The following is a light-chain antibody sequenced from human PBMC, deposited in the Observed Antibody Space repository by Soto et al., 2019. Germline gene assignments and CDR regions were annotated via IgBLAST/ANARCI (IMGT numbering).Light chain of an antibody. CDR3: SSYTSSSTLG. J-gene: IGLJ2*01. V-gene: IGLV2-14*01. CDR1: SSDVGGYNY. Sequence: QSVLTQPASVSGSPGQSITISCTGTSSDVGGYNYVSWYQQHPGKAPKLMIYDVSNRPSGVSNRFSGSKSGNTASLTISGLQAEDEADYYCSSYTSSSTLGFGGGTNSPS. CDR2: DVS.